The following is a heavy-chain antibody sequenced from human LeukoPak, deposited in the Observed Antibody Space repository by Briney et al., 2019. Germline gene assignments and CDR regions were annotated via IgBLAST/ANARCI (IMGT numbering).Heavy chain of an antibody. J-gene: IGHJ4*02. CDR2: IIPKFDTA. Sequence: GASVKVSCKASGVTFSSYAFSWVRQAPGQGLEWMGAIIPKFDTANYAQKFRGRVTVTSDESTSTVYMELSGLRSDDTAMYYCAREVEDGYNHGYRYFDQWGQGTLLTVSS. D-gene: IGHD5-24*01. CDR3: AREVEDGYNHGYRYFDQ. V-gene: IGHV1-69*13. CDR1: GVTFSSYA.